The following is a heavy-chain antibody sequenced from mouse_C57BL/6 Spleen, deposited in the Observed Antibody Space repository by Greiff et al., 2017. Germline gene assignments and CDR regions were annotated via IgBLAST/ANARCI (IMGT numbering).Heavy chain of an antibody. CDR1: GYAFTNYL. CDR3: ARLYGSSYGFAY. Sequence: QVQLQQSGAELVRPGTSVKVSCKASGYAFTNYLIEWVKQRPGQGLEWIGVINPGSGGTTYNEKFKGKATLTADKSSSTAYMQLSSLTSADSAVYFCARLYGSSYGFAYWGQGTLVTVSA. D-gene: IGHD1-1*01. J-gene: IGHJ3*01. CDR2: INPGSGGT. V-gene: IGHV1-54*01.